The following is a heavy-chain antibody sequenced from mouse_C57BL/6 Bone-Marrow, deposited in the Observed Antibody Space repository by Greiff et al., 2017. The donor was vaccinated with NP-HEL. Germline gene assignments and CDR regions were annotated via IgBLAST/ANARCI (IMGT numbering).Heavy chain of an antibody. CDR2: IHPNSGST. V-gene: IGHV1-64*01. CDR3: ARGGFMVTTSWFAY. D-gene: IGHD2-2*01. J-gene: IGHJ3*01. CDR1: GYTFTSYW. Sequence: VQLQQPGAELVKPGASVKLSCKASGYTFTSYWMHWVKQRPGQGLEWIGMIHPNSGSTNYNEKFKSKATLTVDKSSSTAYMQLSSLTSEDSAVYYCARGGFMVTTSWFAYWGQGTLVTVSA.